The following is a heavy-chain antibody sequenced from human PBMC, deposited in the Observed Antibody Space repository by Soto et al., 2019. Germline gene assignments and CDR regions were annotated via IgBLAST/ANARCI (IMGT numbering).Heavy chain of an antibody. CDR2: IYYSGST. V-gene: IGHV4-39*01. CDR1: GGSISSSSYY. J-gene: IGHJ6*02. CDR3: ASQASAYYYYGMDV. Sequence: QLQLQESGPGLVKPSETLSLTCTVSGGSISSSSYYWGWIRQPPGKGLEWIGSIYYSGSTYYNPALKSRVTISVDTSKNQFSLKLSSVTAADTAVYYCASQASAYYYYGMDVWGQGTTVTVSS.